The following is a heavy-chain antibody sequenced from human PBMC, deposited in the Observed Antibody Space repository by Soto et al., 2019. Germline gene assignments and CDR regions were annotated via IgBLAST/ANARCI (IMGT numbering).Heavy chain of an antibody. Sequence: QVQLVQSGTEVKKPGSSVKVSCKASGDTFSFYTINWVRQAPGLGLEWVGRINPIVSMSNYAQKFPGRVSMTADKSTSTAYMELRSLRSDDTAMYFCAASYGSGYRAFDYWGQGALVIVSS. CDR2: INPIVSMS. CDR1: GDTFSFYT. D-gene: IGHD3-10*01. J-gene: IGHJ4*02. CDR3: AASYGSGYRAFDY. V-gene: IGHV1-69*02.